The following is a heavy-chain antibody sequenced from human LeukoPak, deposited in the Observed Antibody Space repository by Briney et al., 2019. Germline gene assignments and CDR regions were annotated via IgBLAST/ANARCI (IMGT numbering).Heavy chain of an antibody. D-gene: IGHD3-16*01. CDR1: GFSLSTSGVG. CDR2: IYWDDDK. J-gene: IGHJ1*01. V-gene: IGHV2-5*02. CDR3: VHDIPGGEGFQH. Sequence: KESGPTLVKPTQTLTLTCTFSGFSLSTSGVGVGWIRQPPGKALEWLALIYWDDDKRYSPSLKSRLTITKDTSENRVVLTMSDMDPVDTATYYCVHDIPGGEGFQHWGQGTLVTVSS.